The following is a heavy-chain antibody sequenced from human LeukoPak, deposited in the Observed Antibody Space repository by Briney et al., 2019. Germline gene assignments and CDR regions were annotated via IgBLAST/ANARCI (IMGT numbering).Heavy chain of an antibody. V-gene: IGHV3-74*01. CDR3: VRGNDYGGPHY. Sequence: GGSLRLSCAVSGFTFSSYWMHWVRQAPGKGLVWVTRIDRDGSRINYADSVKGRFTNSRDNGKNTLFLQMNSLRAEDAAVYYCVRGNDYGGPHYWGQGTLVTVSS. CDR2: IDRDGSRI. J-gene: IGHJ4*02. CDR1: GFTFSSYW. D-gene: IGHD4-23*01.